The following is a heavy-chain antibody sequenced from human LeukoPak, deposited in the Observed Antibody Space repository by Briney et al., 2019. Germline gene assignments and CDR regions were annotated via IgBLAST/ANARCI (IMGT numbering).Heavy chain of an antibody. Sequence: AGSLTLTCAASGGTISSCGLRWWRRDPAGELVWLVVVRYDGSNKYYADSVKGRVTISRDNSKNTLYLQMNSLRAEDTAVYYCARDLEAILATYMDFDYWGQGTLVTVSS. D-gene: IGHD2/OR15-2a*01. V-gene: IGHV3-30*02. J-gene: IGHJ4*02. CDR3: ARDLEAILATYMDFDY. CDR2: VRYDGSNK. CDR1: GGTISSCG.